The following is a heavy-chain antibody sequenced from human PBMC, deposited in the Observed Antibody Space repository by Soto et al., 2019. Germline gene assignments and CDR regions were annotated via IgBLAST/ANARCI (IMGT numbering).Heavy chain of an antibody. CDR2: IYYSGST. Sequence: PSETLSLTCTVSGGSISSYYWSWIRQPPGKGLEWIGYIYYSGSTNYNPSLKSRVTISVDTSKNQFSLKLSSVTAADTAVYYCAITQHHSGWYTRGMDVWGQGTTVTVSS. V-gene: IGHV4-59*01. J-gene: IGHJ6*02. CDR3: AITQHHSGWYTRGMDV. CDR1: GGSISSYY. D-gene: IGHD6-19*01.